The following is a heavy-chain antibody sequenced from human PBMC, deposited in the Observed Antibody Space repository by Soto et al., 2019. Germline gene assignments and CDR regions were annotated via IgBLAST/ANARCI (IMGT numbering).Heavy chain of an antibody. CDR3: AKGGLPTTRFAY. CDR2: ISSSGGT. J-gene: IGHJ4*02. CDR1: GFTFSSSA. D-gene: IGHD1-1*01. V-gene: IGHV3-23*01. Sequence: GGSLRLSCEASGFTFSSSAMTWVRQAPGQGLEWVSSISSSGGTYYGDSVEGRFTISRDNSKNTLYLQMNSLRADDTAVYKCAKGGLPTTRFAYWGQGTLVTVSS.